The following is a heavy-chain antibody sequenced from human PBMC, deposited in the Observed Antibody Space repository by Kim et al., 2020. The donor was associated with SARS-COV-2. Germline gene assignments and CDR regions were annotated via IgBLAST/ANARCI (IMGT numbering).Heavy chain of an antibody. CDR2: ISWNSGSI. V-gene: IGHV3-9*01. D-gene: IGHD6-13*01. CDR1: GFTFDDYA. CDR3: AKDIGGVAGTWRYGMDV. Sequence: GGSLRLSCAASGFTFDDYAMHWVRQAPGKGLEWVSGISWNSGSIGYADSVKGRFTISRDNAKNSLYLQMNSLRAEDTALYYCAKDIGGVAGTWRYGMDVWGQGTTVTVSS. J-gene: IGHJ6*02.